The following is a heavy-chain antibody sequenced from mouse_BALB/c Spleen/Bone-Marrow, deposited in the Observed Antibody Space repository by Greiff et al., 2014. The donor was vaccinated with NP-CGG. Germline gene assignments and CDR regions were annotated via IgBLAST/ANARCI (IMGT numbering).Heavy chain of an antibody. CDR3: ARDTTVVPYWYFDV. CDR2: IRNKANGYTT. J-gene: IGHJ1*01. CDR1: GFAFTDYY. D-gene: IGHD1-1*01. V-gene: IGHV7-3*02. Sequence: EVNLVESGGGLVQPGGSLRLSCATSGFAFTDYYMSWVRQPPGKALEWLGFIRNKANGYTTEYSASVKGRFTISRDNSQSILYLQMNTLRAEDSATYYRARDTTVVPYWYFDVWGAGTTVTVSS.